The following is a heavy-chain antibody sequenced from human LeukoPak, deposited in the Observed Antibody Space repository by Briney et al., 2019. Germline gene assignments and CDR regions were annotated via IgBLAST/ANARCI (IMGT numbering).Heavy chain of an antibody. CDR1: GGSFSGYY. CDR2: IYYSGST. V-gene: IGHV4-34*01. Sequence: SETLSLTCAVYGGSFSGYYWSWIRQPPGKGLEWIGSIYYSGSTYYNPSLKSRVTISVDTSKNQFSLKLSSVTAADTAVYYCARDLSMIVVDQLGFDIWGQGTMVTVSS. J-gene: IGHJ3*02. D-gene: IGHD3-22*01. CDR3: ARDLSMIVVDQLGFDI.